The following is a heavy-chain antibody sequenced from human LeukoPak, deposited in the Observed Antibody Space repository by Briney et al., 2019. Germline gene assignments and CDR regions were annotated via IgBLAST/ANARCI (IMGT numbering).Heavy chain of an antibody. CDR2: ISSSSSTI. Sequence: GGSLRLSCAASGFTFSSYSMNWVRQAPGKGLEWVSYISSSSSTIYYADSVKGRFTISRDNAKNSLYLQMNSLRAEDTAVYYCARARSSGWIGVIDYWGQGTLVTVSS. CDR1: GFTFSSYS. V-gene: IGHV3-48*01. J-gene: IGHJ4*02. CDR3: ARARSSGWIGVIDY. D-gene: IGHD6-19*01.